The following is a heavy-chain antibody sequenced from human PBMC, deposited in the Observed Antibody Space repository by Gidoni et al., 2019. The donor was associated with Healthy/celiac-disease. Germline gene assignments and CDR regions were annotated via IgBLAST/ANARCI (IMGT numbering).Heavy chain of an antibody. Sequence: EVQLVESGGGLVQPGGSLRRSCAASGFTFSSYCRSWVRQAPGKGRGWVANIKQDGSEKYYVDSVKGRFTISRDNAKNSLYLQMNSLRAEDTAVYYCARVGYCSSTSCYPDYYYYGMDVWGQGTTVTVSS. J-gene: IGHJ6*02. D-gene: IGHD2-2*01. CDR1: GFTFSSYC. CDR2: IKQDGSEK. V-gene: IGHV3-7*01. CDR3: ARVGYCSSTSCYPDYYYYGMDV.